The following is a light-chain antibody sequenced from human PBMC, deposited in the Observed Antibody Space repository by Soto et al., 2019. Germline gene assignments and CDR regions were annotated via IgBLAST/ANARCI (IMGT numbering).Light chain of an antibody. V-gene: IGKV3-20*01. Sequence: EIVLTQSPGTLSLSPGERATLSCRASQSVSSNYLAWYQQKPGQAPRLLIYGASTRATGIPDRFSGSGSGTDFTLTISILEPEDFAVYYCQQYANSPPTFGQGTKVDIK. CDR3: QQYANSPPT. J-gene: IGKJ1*01. CDR2: GAS. CDR1: QSVSSNY.